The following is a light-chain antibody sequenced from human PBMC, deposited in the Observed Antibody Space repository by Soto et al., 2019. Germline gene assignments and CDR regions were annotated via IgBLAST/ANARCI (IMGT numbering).Light chain of an antibody. CDR1: SGHSTYI. Sequence: QPVLTQSSSASASLGSSVKLTCTLSSGHSTYIIAWHQQQPGKAPRYLMMIEGGGRHNKGSGVPARFSCSSSGADRYLTISPLQSEDDADYYCETWDSNTWVFGGGTKVTVL. CDR3: ETWDSNTWV. CDR2: IEGGGRH. V-gene: IGLV4-60*03. J-gene: IGLJ3*02.